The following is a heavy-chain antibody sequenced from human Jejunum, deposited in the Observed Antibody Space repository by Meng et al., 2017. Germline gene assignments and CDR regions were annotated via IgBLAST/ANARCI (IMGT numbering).Heavy chain of an antibody. D-gene: IGHD1/OR15-1a*01. V-gene: IGHV4-4*02. Sequence: VQREESAPGLGRPSGTLSLTCAVSGGSVSTTDWWSWVRQPPGKGLEWIGEISRSGRANYNPSLKGRVTISLDRSMNLFSLKLDSVTAADAAVYYRARDPRTNWASRFFDNWGQGTLVTVSS. CDR2: ISRSGRA. J-gene: IGHJ4*02. CDR3: ARDPRTNWASRFFDN. CDR1: GGSVSTTDW.